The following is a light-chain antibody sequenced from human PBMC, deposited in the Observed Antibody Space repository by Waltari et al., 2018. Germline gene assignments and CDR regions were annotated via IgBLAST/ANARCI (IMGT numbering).Light chain of an antibody. CDR3: CSYAGSGTLDVV. CDR1: SSDFGSYNL. V-gene: IGLV2-23*02. J-gene: IGLJ2*01. Sequence: QSALTQPASVSGSPGQSITISCTGASSDFGSYNLVSWYQKHPGKAPKVMIYEVTKRPSGVSDRFSGSRSGNTASLTISGLQPEDEADYYCCSYAGSGTLDVVFGGGTKLTVL. CDR2: EVT.